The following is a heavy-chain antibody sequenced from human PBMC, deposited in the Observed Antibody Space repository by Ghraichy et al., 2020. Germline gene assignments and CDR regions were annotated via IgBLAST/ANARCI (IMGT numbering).Heavy chain of an antibody. J-gene: IGHJ4*02. CDR2: IYHSGST. CDR1: GYSISSGYY. V-gene: IGHV4-38-2*02. CDR3: ARPHWLTGGISVTDY. D-gene: IGHD7-27*01. Sequence: SQTLSLTCTVSGYSISSGYYWGWIRQPPGKGLEWIGSIYHSGSTYYNPSLKSRVTISVDTSKNQFSLKLSSVTAADTAVYYCARPHWLTGGISVTDYWGQGTLVTVSS.